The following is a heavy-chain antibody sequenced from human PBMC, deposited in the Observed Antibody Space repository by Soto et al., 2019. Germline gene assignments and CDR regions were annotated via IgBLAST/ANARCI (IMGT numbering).Heavy chain of an antibody. V-gene: IGHV1-69*06. J-gene: IGHJ6*02. CDR2: IIPNFGTA. Sequence: SVKVSCKASGGTFSSYAISWVRQAPGQGLEWMGGIIPNFGTANYAQKFQGRVTITADKSTSTAYMELSSRRSDDTAVYYFAFQHLGVGPAATYYYYGRDVWGQGTRVTVSS. CDR3: AFQHLGVGPAATYYYYGRDV. D-gene: IGHD2-2*01. CDR1: GGTFSSYA.